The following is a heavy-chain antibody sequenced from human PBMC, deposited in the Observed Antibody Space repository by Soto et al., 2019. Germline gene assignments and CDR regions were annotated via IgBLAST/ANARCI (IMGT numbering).Heavy chain of an antibody. CDR2: ISGDGVTT. CDR3: DREYYAFLTGYYSDY. Sequence: EVQLVESGGDLVQRGGSLRLSCAASGFPFSSYWMHWVRHTPGKGLDWVARISGDGVTTYYADSVTGRFTVSRDKAKNTLSLQISGLRAEDTAVYLCDREYYAFLTGYYSDYWGQGTLVSVSS. J-gene: IGHJ4*02. CDR1: GFPFSSYW. V-gene: IGHV3-74*01. D-gene: IGHD3-9*01.